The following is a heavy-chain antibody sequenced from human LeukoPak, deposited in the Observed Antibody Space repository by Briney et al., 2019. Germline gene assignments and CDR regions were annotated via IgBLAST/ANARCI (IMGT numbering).Heavy chain of an antibody. CDR1: GGSISSGSYY. V-gene: IGHV4-61*02. J-gene: IGHJ4*02. D-gene: IGHD3-22*01. CDR3: ARASYSYDINGWVPFDY. Sequence: SQTLSLTCTVSGGSISSGSYYWSWIRQPAGKGLEWIGRIYTSGSTNYNPSLKSRVTISVDTSKNQFSLRLSSVTAADTAVYYCARASYSYDINGWVPFDYWGQGTLVTVSS. CDR2: IYTSGST.